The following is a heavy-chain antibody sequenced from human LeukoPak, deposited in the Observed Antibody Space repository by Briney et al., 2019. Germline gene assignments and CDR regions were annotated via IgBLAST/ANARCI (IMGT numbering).Heavy chain of an antibody. V-gene: IGHV4-39*02. CDR3: ARGTYYYGSGSHNWFDP. CDR2: IYYSGST. J-gene: IGHJ5*02. Sequence: SETLSLTCTVAGGSISSSSYYWGWIRQPPGKGLEWIGSIYYSGSTYYNPSLKSRVTISVDTSKNHFSLKLSSVTAADTALYYCARGTYYYGSGSHNWFDPWGQGTLVTVSS. CDR1: GGSISSSSYY. D-gene: IGHD3-10*01.